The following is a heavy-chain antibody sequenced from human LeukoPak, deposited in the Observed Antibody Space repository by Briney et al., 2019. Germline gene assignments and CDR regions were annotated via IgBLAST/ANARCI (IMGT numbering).Heavy chain of an antibody. Sequence: SVKVSCMASGGTFSSYAISWVRQAPGQGLEWMGGIIPIFGTANYAQKFQGRVTITTDESTSTAYMELSSLRSEDTAVYYCARGVEILKDTAMVPGPWFDPWGQGTLVTVSS. V-gene: IGHV1-69*05. CDR3: ARGVEILKDTAMVPGPWFDP. J-gene: IGHJ5*02. CDR1: GGTFSSYA. CDR2: IIPIFGTA. D-gene: IGHD5-18*01.